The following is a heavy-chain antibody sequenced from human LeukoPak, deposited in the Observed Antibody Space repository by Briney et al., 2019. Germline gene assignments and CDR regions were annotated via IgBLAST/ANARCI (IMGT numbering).Heavy chain of an antibody. CDR1: GGSISSSSYY. Sequence: PSETLSLTCTVSGGSISSSSYYWGWIRQPPGKGLEWIGSTYYSGSTYYNPSLKSRVTISVDTSKNQFSLKLSSVTAADTAVYYCARTSSSGILLFDYWGQGTLVTVSS. V-gene: IGHV4-39*07. CDR2: TYYSGST. J-gene: IGHJ4*02. CDR3: ARTSSSGILLFDY. D-gene: IGHD6-19*01.